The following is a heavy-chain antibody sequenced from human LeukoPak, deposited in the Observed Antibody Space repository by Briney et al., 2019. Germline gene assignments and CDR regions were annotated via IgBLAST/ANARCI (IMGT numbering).Heavy chain of an antibody. V-gene: IGHV3-30*18. CDR1: GFTFSSYG. CDR2: ISYDGSNK. CDR3: ANLFLRYESSGDDY. Sequence: GALRLSCAASGFTFSSYGMHWVRQAPGKGLEWVAVISYDGSNKYYADSVKGRFTISRDNSKNTLYLQINSLRAEDTAVYYCANLFLRYESSGDDYWGQGTLVSVSS. D-gene: IGHD3-22*01. J-gene: IGHJ4*02.